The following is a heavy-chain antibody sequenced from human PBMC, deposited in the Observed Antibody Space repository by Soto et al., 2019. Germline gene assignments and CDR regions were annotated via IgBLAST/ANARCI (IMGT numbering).Heavy chain of an antibody. CDR1: GYNFITDW. V-gene: IGHV5-10-1*01. Sequence: ESLKISCKGSGYNFITDWISWVRQMPGKGLEWMGRIDPTDSYTNYSPSFQGHVTISADKSISTAYLQWSSLKASDTAMYYCARQPTDIVVVPAANNDDYYYGMDVWGQGTTVTVSS. CDR2: IDPTDSYT. D-gene: IGHD2-2*01. J-gene: IGHJ6*02. CDR3: ARQPTDIVVVPAANNDDYYYGMDV.